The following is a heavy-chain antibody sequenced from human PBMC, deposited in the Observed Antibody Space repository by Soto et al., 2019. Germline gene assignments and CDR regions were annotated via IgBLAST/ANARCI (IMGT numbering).Heavy chain of an antibody. D-gene: IGHD5-18*01. CDR3: ASGTTAMGDY. CDR1: GDDSVSSNSAA. V-gene: IGHV6-1*01. J-gene: IGHJ4*02. Sequence: VQLQQSGPGLVKPSQTLSLTCAISGDDSVSSNSAAWNWVRQSPSRGLEWLGRTYYRSKWYTDYAVSVKSRITINPDTSKNQFSLQLNSVTPEDTAVYYCASGTTAMGDYWGQGTLVTVSS. CDR2: TYYRSKWYT.